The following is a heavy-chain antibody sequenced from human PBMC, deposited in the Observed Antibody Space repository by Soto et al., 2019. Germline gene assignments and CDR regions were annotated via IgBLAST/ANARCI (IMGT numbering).Heavy chain of an antibody. J-gene: IGHJ6*02. CDR3: ARDLKAEPAYYDYGMDV. CDR1: GCTFSDYA. CDR2: ISSDGGNR. Sequence: QVQLVESGGGVVQPGRSLRLSCAASGCTFSDYALHWVRQAPGKGLEWVTVISSDGGNRYYADSVKGRFTISRDNAKNSLYLQMNSLRAEDPAVYYCARDLKAEPAYYDYGMDVCGQGTTVTVSS. D-gene: IGHD2-2*01. V-gene: IGHV3-30-3*01.